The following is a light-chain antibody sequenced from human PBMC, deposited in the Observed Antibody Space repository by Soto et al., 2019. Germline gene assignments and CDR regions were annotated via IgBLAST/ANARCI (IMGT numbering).Light chain of an antibody. Sequence: AIQMTQSPSSLSASVGDRVTITCRASQGIKSDVAWYQQKPGKAPKLLIYAASSLEGGVPSRFSGSGSGTDFTLTITSLQPEDFATYYCLQDYNFPYIFGQGTKLESK. CDR2: AAS. J-gene: IGKJ2*01. CDR1: QGIKSD. V-gene: IGKV1-6*01. CDR3: LQDYNFPYI.